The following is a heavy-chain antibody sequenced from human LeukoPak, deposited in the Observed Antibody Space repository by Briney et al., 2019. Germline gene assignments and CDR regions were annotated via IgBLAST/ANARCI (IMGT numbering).Heavy chain of an antibody. Sequence: GGSLRLSCAASGFTFSDYYMSWIRQAPGKGLEWVSYISSSGSTIYYADSVKGRFTISRDNAKNSLYLQMSSLRAEDTAVYYCARDPPTSDIVAALYGWFDPWGQGTLVTVSS. CDR3: ARDPPTSDIVAALYGWFDP. V-gene: IGHV3-11*04. CDR1: GFTFSDYY. J-gene: IGHJ5*02. CDR2: ISSSGSTI. D-gene: IGHD5-12*01.